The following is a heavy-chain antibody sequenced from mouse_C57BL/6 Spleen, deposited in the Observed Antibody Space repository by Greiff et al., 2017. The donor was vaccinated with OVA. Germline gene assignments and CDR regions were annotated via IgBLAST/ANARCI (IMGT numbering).Heavy chain of an antibody. Sequence: QVQLQQPGAELVRPGSSVKLSCKASGYTFTSYWMHWVKQRPIQGLEWIGNIDPSDSETHYNQKFKGKATLPVDKSSSTAYMQLSSLTSGGSGVYCCARGTFYYARGDWGQGTSVTGSA. J-gene: IGHJ4*01. CDR1: GYTFTSYW. V-gene: IGHV1-52*01. D-gene: IGHD3-3*01. CDR2: IDPSDSET. CDR3: ARGTFYYARGD.